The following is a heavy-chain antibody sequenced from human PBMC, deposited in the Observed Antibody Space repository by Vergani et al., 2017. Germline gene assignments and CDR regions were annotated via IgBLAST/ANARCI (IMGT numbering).Heavy chain of an antibody. CDR1: GYSFTSYW. V-gene: IGHV5-51*03. J-gene: IGHJ6*03. CDR3: ARSPSSSSSGSYMDV. CDR2: IYPGDSDT. Sequence: EVQLVQSGAEVKKPGESLKISCKGSGYSFTSYWIGWVRQMPGKGLEWMGIIYPGDSDTRYSPSFQGQVTISADKSISTAYLQWSSLKASDTAMYYCARSPSSSSSGSYMDVWGKGTTVTVSS. D-gene: IGHD6-6*01.